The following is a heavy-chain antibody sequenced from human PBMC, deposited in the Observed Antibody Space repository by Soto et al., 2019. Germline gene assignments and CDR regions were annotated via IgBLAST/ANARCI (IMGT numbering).Heavy chain of an antibody. CDR3: VRSRGRFYDFDR. CDR1: GYTFTAYD. Sequence: XSVKVSCKTSGYTFTAYDLHWVRQAPGQGLEWMGWINPNSGDTNYAQKFQGRVTMTRDTSISTAYMDLTRLTSDDTAVFYCVRSRGRFYDFDRWGQGTLVTVSS. V-gene: IGHV1-2*02. D-gene: IGHD1-26*01. CDR2: INPNSGDT. J-gene: IGHJ4*02.